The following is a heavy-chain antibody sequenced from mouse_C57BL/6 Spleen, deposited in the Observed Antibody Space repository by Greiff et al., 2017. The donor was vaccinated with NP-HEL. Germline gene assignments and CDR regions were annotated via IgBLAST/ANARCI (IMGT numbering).Heavy chain of an antibody. CDR3: ARGGYYGNWDY. Sequence: VQLQQSGPELVKPGASVKISCKASGYSFTSYYIHWVKQRPGQGLEWIGWIYPGSGNTKYNEKFKGKATLTADTSSSTAYMQLSSLTSEDSAVYYCARGGYYGNWDYWGQGTTLTVSS. V-gene: IGHV1-66*01. CDR1: GYSFTSYY. CDR2: IYPGSGNT. J-gene: IGHJ2*01. D-gene: IGHD2-1*01.